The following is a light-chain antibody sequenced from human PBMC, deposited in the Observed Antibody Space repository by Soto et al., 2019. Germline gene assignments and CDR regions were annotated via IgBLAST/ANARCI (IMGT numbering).Light chain of an antibody. J-gene: IGLJ1*01. Sequence: QSALTQPASVSGSPGQSITIACTGTSSDVGGYHYVSWYQQYPGKAPRLVISDVSNRPSGVSNRFSGSKSGNSASLTISGLQAEDEADYYCSSYTSSSTDVFGTGTKLTVL. V-gene: IGLV2-14*01. CDR2: DVS. CDR1: SSDVGGYHY. CDR3: SSYTSSSTDV.